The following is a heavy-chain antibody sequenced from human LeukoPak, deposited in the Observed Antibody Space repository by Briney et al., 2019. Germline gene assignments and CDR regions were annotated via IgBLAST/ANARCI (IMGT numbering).Heavy chain of an antibody. CDR2: IIPIFGTA. Sequence: ASVKVSCKASGGTFSSYAISWVRQAPGQGLEWMGGIIPIFGTANYAQKFQGRVTMTRDTSISTAYMELSRLRSDDTAVYYCARVKWVRKFDYWGQGTLVTVSS. D-gene: IGHD1-1*01. V-gene: IGHV1-69*05. CDR3: ARVKWVRKFDY. CDR1: GGTFSSYA. J-gene: IGHJ4*02.